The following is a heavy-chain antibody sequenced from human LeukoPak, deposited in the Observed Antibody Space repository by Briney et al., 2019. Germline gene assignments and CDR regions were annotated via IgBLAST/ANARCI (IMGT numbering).Heavy chain of an antibody. J-gene: IGHJ4*02. D-gene: IGHD2-15*01. CDR1: GFTFSSYA. V-gene: IGHV3-23*01. Sequence: PGGSLRLSCAASGFTFSSYAMSWVRQAPGKGLEWVSAISGSGGSTYYADSEKGRFTISRDNSKNTLYLQMNSLRAEDTAVYYCAKAVGYCSGGSCYSERYYFDYWGQGTLVTVSS. CDR3: AKAVGYCSGGSCYSERYYFDY. CDR2: ISGSGGST.